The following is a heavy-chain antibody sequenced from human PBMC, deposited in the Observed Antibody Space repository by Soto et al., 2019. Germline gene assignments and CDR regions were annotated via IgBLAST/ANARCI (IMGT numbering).Heavy chain of an antibody. CDR3: AHRSRGYAYYCDR. Sequence: QITLKESGPTLVKPTQTLTLTCSFSGFSLSTRGVGVGWIRQPPGKALEWLALIFWDDDKWYSPSLRSRPTXPXNXXKSQVFLTLTDIDLLDTAPYYCAHRSRGYAYYCDRWGQGTLVTVSS. CDR1: GFSLSTRGVG. V-gene: IGHV2-5*02. J-gene: IGHJ4*02. CDR2: IFWDDDK. D-gene: IGHD5-12*01.